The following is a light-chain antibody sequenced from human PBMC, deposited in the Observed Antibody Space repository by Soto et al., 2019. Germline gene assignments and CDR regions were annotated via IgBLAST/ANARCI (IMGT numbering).Light chain of an antibody. J-gene: IGLJ1*01. CDR1: SSDVGGYNY. Sequence: ALTQPASVSGSPGQSITISCTGTSSDVGGYNYVSWYQHHPGKAPKRMIYDVSNRPSGVSNRFSGSKSGNTASLIISGLQAEDEADYYCSSYTSSSTLSTYVFGTGTKVTVL. V-gene: IGLV2-14*03. CDR3: SSYTSSSTLSTYV. CDR2: DVS.